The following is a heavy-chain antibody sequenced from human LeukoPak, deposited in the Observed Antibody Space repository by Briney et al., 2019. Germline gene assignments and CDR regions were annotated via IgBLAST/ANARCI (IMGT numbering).Heavy chain of an antibody. CDR3: ARTMVRGVIRRNYFDY. CDR1: GYSIRSGYQ. CDR2: IYQSGST. D-gene: IGHD3-10*01. Sequence: SETLSLTCTVSGYSIRSGYQWAWIRQPPGKGLEWIGSIYQSGSTYDNPSLKSRVTMSVDTSKNQFSLKLSSVTAADTAVYYCARTMVRGVIRRNYFDYWGQGTLVTVSS. V-gene: IGHV4-38-2*02. J-gene: IGHJ4*02.